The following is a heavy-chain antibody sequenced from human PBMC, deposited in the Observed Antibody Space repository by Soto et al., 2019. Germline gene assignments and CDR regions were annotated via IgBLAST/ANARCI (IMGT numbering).Heavy chain of an antibody. J-gene: IGHJ6*02. CDR2: IYHSGST. D-gene: IGHD4-17*01. CDR1: GGSISSDNCS. V-gene: IGHV4-30-2*01. Sequence: QLPLQESGSGLVKPSPTLSLTCAVSGGSISSDNCSWSWIRQPPGKGLEWIGYIYHSGSTDYNPSLKRRASISVDKSRNQFSLKLSSVSAADTAVYFCARVPVTIGYGMDVWGQGTTVTVSS. CDR3: ARVPVTIGYGMDV.